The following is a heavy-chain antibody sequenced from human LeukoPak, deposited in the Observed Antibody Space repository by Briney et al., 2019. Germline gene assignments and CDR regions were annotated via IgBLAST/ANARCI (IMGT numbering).Heavy chain of an antibody. CDR1: EFTFSDFY. CDR2: ISGSGSTI. V-gene: IGHV3-11*04. CDR3: ARNWSNGGSDY. Sequence: GGSLRLSCAVSEFTFSDFYMIWIRQTPGKGLEWVSYISGSGSTIHYADSVKGRFTVSRDNAKSSLYLQVNSLRAEDTAVYYCARNWSNGGSDYWGQGTLVTVSS. D-gene: IGHD4-23*01. J-gene: IGHJ4*02.